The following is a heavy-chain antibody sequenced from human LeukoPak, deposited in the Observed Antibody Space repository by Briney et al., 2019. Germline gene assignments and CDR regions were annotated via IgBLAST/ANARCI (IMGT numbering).Heavy chain of an antibody. J-gene: IGHJ4*02. CDR3: AGAPSSIAAAGAFDY. CDR1: GYTFTSYG. Sequence: ASVKVSCKASGYTFTSYGISWVRQAPGQGLEWMGWISAYNGNTNYAQKLQGRVTMTTDTSTSTAYMELRSLRSDDTAVYYCAGAPSSIAAAGAFDYWGRGTLVTVSS. D-gene: IGHD6-13*01. CDR2: ISAYNGNT. V-gene: IGHV1-18*01.